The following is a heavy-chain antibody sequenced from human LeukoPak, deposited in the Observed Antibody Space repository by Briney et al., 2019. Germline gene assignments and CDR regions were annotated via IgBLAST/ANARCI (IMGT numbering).Heavy chain of an antibody. J-gene: IGHJ4*02. CDR3: AKTTTGYSSGRFPGWPVDY. CDR2: IFGSGGST. D-gene: IGHD6-19*01. Sequence: GGSLRLSCAASGFTFSSYAMYWVRQSPGKGLEWVSGIFGSGGSTHYADSVKGRFTISRDNSKNTVYLQMNSLRAEDTAVYYCAKTTTGYSSGRFPGWPVDYWGQGTLVTVSS. CDR1: GFTFSSYA. V-gene: IGHV3-23*01.